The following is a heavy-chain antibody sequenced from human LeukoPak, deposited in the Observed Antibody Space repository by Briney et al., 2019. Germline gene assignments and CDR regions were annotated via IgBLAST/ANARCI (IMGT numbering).Heavy chain of an antibody. D-gene: IGHD1-14*01. CDR3: ARSRGMGP. V-gene: IGHV3-7*01. J-gene: IGHJ4*02. Sequence: GGSLRLSCAASGFTFSSYYMRWVRQAPGKGLEWVANIKQDGSEKYYVDSVKGRFTISRDNAKNSLYLQMNSLRAEDTAVYYCARSRGMGPWGQGTLVTVSS. CDR1: GFTFSSYY. CDR2: IKQDGSEK.